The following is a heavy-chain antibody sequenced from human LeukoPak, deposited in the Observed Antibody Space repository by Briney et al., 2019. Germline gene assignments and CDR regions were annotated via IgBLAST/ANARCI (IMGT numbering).Heavy chain of an antibody. CDR1: GFTFSSYA. Sequence: GGSLRLSCAASGFTFSSYAMHWVRQAPGKGLEWVAVISYDGSNKYYADSVKGRFTISRDNSKNTLYLQMNSLRAEDTAVYYCARVVADYDFWSGLLPGGMDVWGQGTTVTVSS. CDR3: ARVVADYDFWSGLLPGGMDV. D-gene: IGHD3-3*01. V-gene: IGHV3-30-3*01. J-gene: IGHJ6*02. CDR2: ISYDGSNK.